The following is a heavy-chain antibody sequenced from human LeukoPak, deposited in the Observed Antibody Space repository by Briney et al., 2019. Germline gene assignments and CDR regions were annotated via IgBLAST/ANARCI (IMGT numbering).Heavy chain of an antibody. CDR2: INTNTGNP. Sequence: VASVKVSCKASGYTFTSYAMNWVRQAPGQGLEWMGWINTNTGNPTYAQGFTGRFVFSLDTSVSTAYLQISSLKAEDTAVYYCARDRPGGGSIWYRDWFDPWGQGTLVTVSS. V-gene: IGHV7-4-1*02. CDR1: GYTFTSYA. CDR3: ARDRPGGGSIWYRDWFDP. J-gene: IGHJ5*02. D-gene: IGHD6-13*01.